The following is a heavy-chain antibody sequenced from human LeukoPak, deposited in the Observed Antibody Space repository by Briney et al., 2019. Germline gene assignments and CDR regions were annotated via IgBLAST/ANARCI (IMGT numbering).Heavy chain of an antibody. V-gene: IGHV3-48*03. CDR3: ARGVNDYGDYRGFDH. J-gene: IGHJ4*02. CDR1: GFTFSSYA. CDR2: ISSSGTPV. Sequence: GGSLRLSCAASGFTFSSYAMNWVRQAPGKGLEVISSISSSGTPVYYADSVKGRFTISRDNARKSVYLEMNSLRAEDTAVYFCARGVNDYGDYRGFDHWGQGTLVSVSS. D-gene: IGHD4-17*01.